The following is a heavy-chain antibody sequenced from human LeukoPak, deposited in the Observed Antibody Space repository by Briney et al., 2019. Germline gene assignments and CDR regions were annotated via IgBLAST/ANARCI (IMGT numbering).Heavy chain of an antibody. CDR1: GFTFSDYY. D-gene: IGHD3-10*01. J-gene: IGHJ6*02. V-gene: IGHV3-11*01. CDR2: ISYSGVDI. Sequence: GGSLRLSCAASGFTFSDYYMTWIRQAPGKGLEWISYISYSGVDIYYADSMRGRFTVTRDNAKNSLYLQMNSLRVEGTAVYYCARDPGLWSYGMDVWGQGTTVTVSS. CDR3: ARDPGLWSYGMDV.